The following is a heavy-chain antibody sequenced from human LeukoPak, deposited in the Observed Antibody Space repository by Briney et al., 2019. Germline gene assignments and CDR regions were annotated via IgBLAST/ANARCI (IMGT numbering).Heavy chain of an antibody. J-gene: IGHJ5*02. D-gene: IGHD3-16*02. CDR1: GFTFSSYS. Sequence: GGSLRLSCAASGFTFSSYSMNWVRQAPGKGLEWISSISSSSSYIYYADSVKGRFTISRDNAKNSLYLQMNSLRAEDTAVYYCARGNYDYVWGSYRSNWFDPWGQGTLVTVSS. V-gene: IGHV3-21*01. CDR3: ARGNYDYVWGSYRSNWFDP. CDR2: ISSSSSYI.